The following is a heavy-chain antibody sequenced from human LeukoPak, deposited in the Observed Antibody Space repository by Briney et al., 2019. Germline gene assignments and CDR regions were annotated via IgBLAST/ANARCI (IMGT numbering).Heavy chain of an antibody. CDR1: GFTFTNYA. CDR3: AKDLSRDFWSGYYRGSDY. J-gene: IGHJ4*02. V-gene: IGHV3-23*01. Sequence: GGSLRLSCAAAGFTFTNYAMSWVRQAPGKGLEWVSAISGSGGTTYYADSVKGRFTISRDNSKNTLYLQMNALRAEDTAVYYCAKDLSRDFWSGYYRGSDYWGQGTLVTVSS. D-gene: IGHD3-3*01. CDR2: ISGSGGTT.